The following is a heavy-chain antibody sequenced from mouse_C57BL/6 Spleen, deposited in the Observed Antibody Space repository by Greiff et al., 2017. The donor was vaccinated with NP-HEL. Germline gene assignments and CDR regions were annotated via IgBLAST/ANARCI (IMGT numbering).Heavy chain of an antibody. Sequence: QVQLQQSGAELVRPGASVKLSCKASGYTFTDYYINWVKQRPGQGLEWIARIYPGSGNTYYNEKFKGKATLTAEKSSSTAYMQLSSLTSEDSAVYFCARGDYYGSRAMDYWGQGTSVTVSS. J-gene: IGHJ4*01. D-gene: IGHD1-1*01. CDR3: ARGDYYGSRAMDY. CDR1: GYTFTDYY. V-gene: IGHV1-76*01. CDR2: IYPGSGNT.